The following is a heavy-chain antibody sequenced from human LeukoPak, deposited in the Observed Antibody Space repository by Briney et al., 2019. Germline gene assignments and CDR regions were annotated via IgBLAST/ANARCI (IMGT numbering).Heavy chain of an antibody. Sequence: ASVKVSCKASGYPFSNYDINWVRQAPGQGLEWMGWMNPKSGNTGYGQKFQGRVTMTRVTSITTAYMELRSLRSDDTAVYYCARSIVSKRRWFGELLTYHSYYFDYWGQGTLVTVSS. CDR3: ARSIVSKRRWFGELLTYHSYYFDY. V-gene: IGHV1-8*01. CDR2: MNPKSGNT. CDR1: GYPFSNYD. J-gene: IGHJ4*02. D-gene: IGHD3-10*01.